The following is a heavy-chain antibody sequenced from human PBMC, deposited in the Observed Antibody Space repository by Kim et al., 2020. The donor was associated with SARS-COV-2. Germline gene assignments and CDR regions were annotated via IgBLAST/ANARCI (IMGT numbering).Heavy chain of an antibody. D-gene: IGHD6-6*01. J-gene: IGHJ4*02. Sequence: NPSLKSRVTISVDTSKNQFSLKLSSVTAADTAVYYCARGWGSSSRVGFDYWGQGTLVTVSS. V-gene: IGHV4-59*09. CDR3: ARGWGSSSRVGFDY.